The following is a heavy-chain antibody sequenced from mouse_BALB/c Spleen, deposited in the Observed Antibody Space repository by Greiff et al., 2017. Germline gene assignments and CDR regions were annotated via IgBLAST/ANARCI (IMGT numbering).Heavy chain of an antibody. D-gene: IGHD2-4*01. CDR3: ARGDYDVEAWFAY. CDR2: ISNLAYSI. J-gene: IGHJ3*01. Sequence: EVKLMESGGGLVQPGGSRKLSCAASGFTFSDYGMAWVRQAPGKGPEWVAFISNLAYSIYYADTVTGRFTISRENAKNTLYLEMSSLRSEDTAMYYCARGDYDVEAWFAYWGQGTLVTVSA. CDR1: GFTFSDYG. V-gene: IGHV5-15*02.